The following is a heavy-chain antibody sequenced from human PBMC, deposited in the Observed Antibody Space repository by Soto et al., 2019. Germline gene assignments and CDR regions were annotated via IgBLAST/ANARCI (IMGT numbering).Heavy chain of an antibody. Sequence: ASVKVSCKASGYTFTSYAMHWVRQAPGQRLEWMGWINAGNGNTKYSQKFQGRVTITRDTSASTAYMELSSLRSEDTAVYYCATGGVVRGVLRRLDPWGQGTLVTVSS. CDR3: ATGGVVRGVLRRLDP. V-gene: IGHV1-3*01. CDR2: INAGNGNT. J-gene: IGHJ5*02. CDR1: GYTFTSYA. D-gene: IGHD3-10*01.